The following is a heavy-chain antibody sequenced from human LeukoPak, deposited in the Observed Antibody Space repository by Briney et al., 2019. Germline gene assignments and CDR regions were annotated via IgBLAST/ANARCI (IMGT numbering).Heavy chain of an antibody. V-gene: IGHV4-31*03. CDR1: VVSIRSDDYC. CDR2: IYYSGST. CDR3: AKSREEIRGLDAFDI. D-gene: IGHD5-24*01. J-gene: IGHJ3*02. Sequence: SDTLSLTCSVSVVSIRSDDYCWNWIRQHPGKGLDWIGYIYYSGSTYYNPSLKSRVALSVDTSKNQFSLKLSSLTAADTAVYYCAKSREEIRGLDAFDIWGQGTMVTVSS.